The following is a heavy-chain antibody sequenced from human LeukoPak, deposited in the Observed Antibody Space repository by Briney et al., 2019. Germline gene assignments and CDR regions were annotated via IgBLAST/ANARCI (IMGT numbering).Heavy chain of an antibody. V-gene: IGHV1-2*02. J-gene: IGHJ4*02. CDR1: GYTFTGYH. CDR2: INPNSGGT. Sequence: ASVKVSCKASGYTFTGYHMHWVRQAPGQGLEWMGWINPNSGGTNYAQKFQGRVTMTRDTSVTTAYMELSRLRSDDTAVYYCAGDGLVATAFDYWGQGTLVTVSS. CDR3: AGDGLVATAFDY. D-gene: IGHD5-12*01.